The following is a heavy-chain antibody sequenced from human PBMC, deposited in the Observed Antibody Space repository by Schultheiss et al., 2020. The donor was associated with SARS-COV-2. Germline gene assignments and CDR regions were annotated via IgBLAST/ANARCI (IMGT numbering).Heavy chain of an antibody. CDR1: GFTFSSYA. J-gene: IGHJ6*02. CDR2: ISGGGDRI. CDR3: ARSLGYCSGGSCYPKGYGMDV. V-gene: IGHV3-23*01. Sequence: GGSLRLSCAASGFTFSSYAMSWVRQAPGKGLEWVSGISGGGDRIYYADSVKGRFILSRDNSKNTLYLQMNSLRAEDTAVYYCARSLGYCSGGSCYPKGYGMDVWGQGTTVTVSS. D-gene: IGHD2-15*01.